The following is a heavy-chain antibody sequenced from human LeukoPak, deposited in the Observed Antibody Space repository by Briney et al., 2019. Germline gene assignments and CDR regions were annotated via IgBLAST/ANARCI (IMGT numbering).Heavy chain of an antibody. CDR2: INRSGST. D-gene: IGHD3-10*01. Sequence: PSETLSLTCAVYGGSFSGYYWSWIRQPPGKGLEWIGEINRSGSTNYNPSLKSRVTISVDTSKNQFSLKLSSVTAADTAVYYCARGFGGSGSYYILNFDYWGQGTLVTVSS. J-gene: IGHJ4*02. CDR3: ARGFGGSGSYYILNFDY. V-gene: IGHV4-34*01. CDR1: GGSFSGYY.